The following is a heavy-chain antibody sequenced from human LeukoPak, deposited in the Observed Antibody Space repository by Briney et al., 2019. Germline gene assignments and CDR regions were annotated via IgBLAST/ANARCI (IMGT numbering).Heavy chain of an antibody. V-gene: IGHV1-46*01. CDR2: INPSGGST. J-gene: IGHJ4*02. CDR1: GYTFTSYY. Sequence: ASVKVSCKTSGYTFTSYYMHWVRQAPGQGLEWMGIINPSGGSTSYAQKFQGRVTMTRDTSTSTVYMELSSLSSVTAADTAVYYCARVGIWSGSYYFDYWGQGTLVTVSS. D-gene: IGHD3-3*01. CDR3: ARVGIWSGSYYFDY.